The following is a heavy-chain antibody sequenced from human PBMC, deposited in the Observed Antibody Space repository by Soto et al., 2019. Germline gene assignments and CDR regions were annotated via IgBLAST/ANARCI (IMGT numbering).Heavy chain of an antibody. J-gene: IGHJ4*02. Sequence: ASVKVSCKASGYTFTSYGISWVRQAPGQGLEWMGCISAYNGNTNYAQNLQGRVTMTTDTSTSTAYMELRSLRSDDTAVDYCARDLAKQWLTPIDYGGQGTLVTVSS. D-gene: IGHD6-19*01. CDR2: ISAYNGNT. CDR1: GYTFTSYG. V-gene: IGHV1-18*04. CDR3: ARDLAKQWLTPIDY.